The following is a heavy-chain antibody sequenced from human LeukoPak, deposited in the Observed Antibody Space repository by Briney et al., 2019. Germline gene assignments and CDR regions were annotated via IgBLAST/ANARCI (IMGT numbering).Heavy chain of an antibody. Sequence: PGGSPRLSCAASGFTFSSYGMHWVRQAPGKGLEWVAVISYDGSNKYYADSVKGRFTISRDNSKNTLYLQMNSLRAEDTAVYYCAKDLFGGENYFDYWGQGTLVTVSS. V-gene: IGHV3-30*18. CDR1: GFTFSSYG. CDR2: ISYDGSNK. J-gene: IGHJ4*02. D-gene: IGHD3-10*01. CDR3: AKDLFGGENYFDY.